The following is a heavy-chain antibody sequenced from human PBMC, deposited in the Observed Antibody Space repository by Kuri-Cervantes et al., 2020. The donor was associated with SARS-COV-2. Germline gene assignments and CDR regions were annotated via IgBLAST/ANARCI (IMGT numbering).Heavy chain of an antibody. J-gene: IGHJ4*02. CDR3: ATDHIAAACLFDY. D-gene: IGHD6-13*01. CDR2: FYPEDGET. V-gene: IGHV1-24*01. Sequence: ASVKVSCKVSGYTLTELSMHWLRQAPGKGLEWMGGFYPEDGETIYAQKFQGRVTMTEDTSTDTDYMELSSLRSEYTAVYYCATDHIAAACLFDYWGQGTLVTVSS. CDR1: GYTLTELS.